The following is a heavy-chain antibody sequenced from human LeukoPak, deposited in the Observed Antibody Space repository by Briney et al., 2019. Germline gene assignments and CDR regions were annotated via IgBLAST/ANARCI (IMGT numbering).Heavy chain of an antibody. D-gene: IGHD1-1*01. J-gene: IGHJ3*02. V-gene: IGHV3-48*03. CDR1: GYTFRSYE. CDR2: ISSSGSTI. CDR3: ARDHTGSDAFDI. Sequence: SGGSLRLSCTPSGYTFRSYEKHGARHARGEGLEGVSYISSSGSTIYYADSVKGRFTNSRDNAKNSLYLQMNSLRAEDTAVYYCARDHTGSDAFDIWGQGTMVTVSS.